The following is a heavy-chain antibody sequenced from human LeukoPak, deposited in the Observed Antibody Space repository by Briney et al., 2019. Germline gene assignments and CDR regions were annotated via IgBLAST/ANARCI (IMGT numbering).Heavy chain of an antibody. Sequence: GSLRLSCTASGFTFGDYAMSWVRQPPGRGLEWIGYIYYSGSTTYNPSLKSRVTISLDTSKNQFSLKLSSVTAADTAVYYCAGDYGSGSYRFDYWGQGTLVTVSS. D-gene: IGHD3-10*01. J-gene: IGHJ4*02. CDR2: IYYSGST. CDR1: GFTFGDYA. CDR3: AGDYGSGSYRFDY. V-gene: IGHV4-59*12.